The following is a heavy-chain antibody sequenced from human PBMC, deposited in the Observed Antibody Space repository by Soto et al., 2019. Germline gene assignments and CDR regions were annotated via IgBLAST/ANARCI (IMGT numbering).Heavy chain of an antibody. D-gene: IGHD2-2*01. CDR1: GGSFSGYY. J-gene: IGHJ6*03. CDR2: INHSGST. Sequence: SETLSLTCAVYGGSFSGYYWSWTRQPPGKGLEWIGEINHSGSTNYNPSLKSRVTISVDTSKNQFSLKLSSVTAADTAVYYCARGDCSSTSCHLYYYMDVWGKGTTVTVSS. CDR3: ARGDCSSTSCHLYYYMDV. V-gene: IGHV4-34*01.